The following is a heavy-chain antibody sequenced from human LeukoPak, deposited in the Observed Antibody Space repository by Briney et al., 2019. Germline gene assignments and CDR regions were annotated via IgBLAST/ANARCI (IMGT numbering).Heavy chain of an antibody. V-gene: IGHV3-23*01. CDR3: AKDSGSFMVQGGYYRDY. CDR2: ISGSGAST. J-gene: IGHJ4*02. Sequence: GGSLRLSCAGSGFTFSSYAMSWGRQSPGKGLEWVSGISGSGASTYYADSVKGRFTISRDNSKNTLYLQINSLRAEDTAVYYCAKDSGSFMVQGGYYRDYWGQGTLVTVSS. CDR1: GFTFSSYA. D-gene: IGHD3-10*01.